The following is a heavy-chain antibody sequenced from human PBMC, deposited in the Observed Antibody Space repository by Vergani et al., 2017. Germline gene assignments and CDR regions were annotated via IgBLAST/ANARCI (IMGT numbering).Heavy chain of an antibody. D-gene: IGHD3-3*01. J-gene: IGHJ6*02. V-gene: IGHV3-21*01. CDR1: GFTFSSYS. CDR2: ISSSSSYI. Sequence: EVQLVESGGGLVKPGGSLRLSCAASGFTFSSYSMNWVRQAPGKGLEWVSSISSSSSYIYYADSVKGRFTISRDNAKNSLYLQMNSLRAEDTAVYYCAREGATYDFWSVIAGMDVWGQGTTVTVSS. CDR3: AREGATYDFWSVIAGMDV.